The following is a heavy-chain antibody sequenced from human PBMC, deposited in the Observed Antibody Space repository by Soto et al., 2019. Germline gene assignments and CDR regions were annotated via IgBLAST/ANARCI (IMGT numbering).Heavy chain of an antibody. V-gene: IGHV3-30-3*01. Sequence: GGSLRLSCAASGFTFSSYAMHWVRQAPGKGLEWVAVISYDGSNKYYADSVKGRFTISRDNSKNTLYLQMNSLRDEDTAVYYCARDFDSSGYYDYWGQGTLVTVSS. CDR3: ARDFDSSGYYDY. D-gene: IGHD3-22*01. J-gene: IGHJ4*02. CDR2: ISYDGSNK. CDR1: GFTFSSYA.